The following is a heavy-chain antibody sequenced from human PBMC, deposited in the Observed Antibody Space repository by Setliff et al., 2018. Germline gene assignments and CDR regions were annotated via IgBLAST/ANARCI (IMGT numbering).Heavy chain of an antibody. CDR2: IYIGGST. CDR3: ARSFSRREKFLLDY. J-gene: IGHJ4*02. CDR1: GGSISSSSYY. V-gene: IGHV4-39*07. Sequence: PSETLSLTCTVSGGSISSSSYYWGWIRQPPGKGLEWIGSIYIGGSTNYNPSLKSRVTISMDTSKNQFSLKVSSVTAADTAVYYCARSFSRREKFLLDYWGQGALVTVSS.